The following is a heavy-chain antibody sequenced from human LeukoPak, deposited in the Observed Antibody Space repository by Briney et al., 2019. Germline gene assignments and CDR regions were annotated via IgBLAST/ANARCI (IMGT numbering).Heavy chain of an antibody. CDR1: GFTFSDYW. V-gene: IGHV3-7*01. Sequence: GGSLRLSCAASGFTFSDYWMSWVRQAPGKGLEWVASIKQDGSASNHVDSVKGRFTISRDNAKNSLFLQMNSLRAEDTAVYYCARYLAGHSSSWSDDYWGQGTLVTVSS. J-gene: IGHJ4*02. CDR2: IKQDGSAS. CDR3: ARYLAGHSSSWSDDY. D-gene: IGHD6-13*01.